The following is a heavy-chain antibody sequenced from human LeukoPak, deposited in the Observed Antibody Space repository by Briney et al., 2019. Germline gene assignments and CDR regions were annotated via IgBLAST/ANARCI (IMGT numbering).Heavy chain of an antibody. Sequence: PGGSLSLSCGLCRLTLNSYWMRWVRQAPGKGLEWVANIKQDGSEKYYVDSVKGRFTISRDNAKNSLYLQMNSLRAVDTALNYCARRATVTTPLAAWGQGTLVTVSS. CDR3: ARRATVTTPLAA. D-gene: IGHD4-17*01. J-gene: IGHJ5*02. CDR1: RLTLNSYW. CDR2: IKQDGSEK. V-gene: IGHV3-7*05.